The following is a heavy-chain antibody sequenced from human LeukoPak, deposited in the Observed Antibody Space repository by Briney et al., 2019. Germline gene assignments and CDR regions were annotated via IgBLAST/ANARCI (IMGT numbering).Heavy chain of an antibody. D-gene: IGHD6-19*01. Sequence: ASVKVSCKASGYIFTVYFMHWVRQAPGQGLEWMGWINPNTGGTNYAQKFQGRVTMTRDTSISTAYMELSRLRSDDTAVYYCARGGSIAVAEYMDVWGKGTTVTVSS. V-gene: IGHV1-2*02. CDR3: ARGGSIAVAEYMDV. J-gene: IGHJ6*03. CDR1: GYIFTVYF. CDR2: INPNTGGT.